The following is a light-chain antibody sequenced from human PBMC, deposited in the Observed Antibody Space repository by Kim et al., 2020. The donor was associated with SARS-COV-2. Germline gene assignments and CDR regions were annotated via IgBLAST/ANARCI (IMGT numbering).Light chain of an antibody. CDR1: QTVSSGY. CDR2: GPS. CDR3: QHYGASHYT. J-gene: IGKJ2*01. Sequence: EIVLTQSPGTLSLSPGERATLSCRASQTVSSGYLAWYQQKPGQAPRLLIYGPSTRITGIPERFSGSGSGTDFTLTISRLEPEDFAVYYCQHYGASHYTFGQGTKLEI. V-gene: IGKV3-20*01.